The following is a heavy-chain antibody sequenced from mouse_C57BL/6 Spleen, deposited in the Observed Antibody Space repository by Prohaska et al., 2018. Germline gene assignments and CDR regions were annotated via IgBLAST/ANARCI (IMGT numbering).Heavy chain of an antibody. CDR1: GFTFSGFW. CDR2: INSDGSAI. J-gene: IGHJ1*03. Sequence: EVQLLETGGGLVQPGGSRGLSCEGSGFTFSGFWMSWVRQTPGKTLEWIGDINSDGSAINYAPSIKDRFTIFRDNDKSTLHLQMSNVRSEDTATYFCMRYGNYWYFDVWGTGTTVTVSS. D-gene: IGHD2-1*01. CDR3: MRYGNYWYFDV. V-gene: IGHV11-2*01.